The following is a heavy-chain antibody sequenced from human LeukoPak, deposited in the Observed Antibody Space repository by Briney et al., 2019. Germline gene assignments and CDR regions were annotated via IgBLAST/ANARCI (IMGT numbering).Heavy chain of an antibody. V-gene: IGHV1-2*02. CDR3: TRAPSSGPFDY. D-gene: IGHD3-22*01. J-gene: IGHJ4*02. Sequence: ASVKVSCKTSGYTFTGYYIHWVRQAPGQGLEWMGWMNPNSGGTDYAQKFQGRVTMTRDTSISTAYMELSRLRSDDTALYYCTRAPSSGPFDYWGQGTLVTVSS. CDR1: GYTFTGYY. CDR2: MNPNSGGT.